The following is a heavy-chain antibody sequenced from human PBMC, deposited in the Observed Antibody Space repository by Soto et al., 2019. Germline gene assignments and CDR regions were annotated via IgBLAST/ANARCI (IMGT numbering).Heavy chain of an antibody. J-gene: IGHJ4*02. CDR1: GGAFSRNT. V-gene: IGHV1-69*13. CDR2: ITPLFGTA. CDR3: ARQFDYDTSGYYYAY. D-gene: IGHD3-22*01. Sequence: SVKVSCKASGGAFSRNTVSWVRQAPGQGLEWMGGITPLFGTASYAQKFQGRVTITADESTNTAYMELSRLRSEDTAVYYCARQFDYDTSGYYYAYWGQGTLVTVSS.